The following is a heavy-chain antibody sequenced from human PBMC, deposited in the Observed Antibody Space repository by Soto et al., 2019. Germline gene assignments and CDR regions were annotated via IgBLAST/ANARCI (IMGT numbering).Heavy chain of an antibody. V-gene: IGHV1-69*08. CDR3: ARDAGSTIFGGSRWFDP. Sequence: QVQLVQSGAEVQKPGSSVKVSCKASGGTFSSYTISWVRQAPGQGLEWMGRSIPIPGIANYAQKFQGRVTITADKSTSTAYMELSSLRSEDTAVYYCARDAGSTIFGGSRWFDPWGQGTLVTVSS. D-gene: IGHD3-3*01. CDR2: SIPIPGIA. CDR1: GGTFSSYT. J-gene: IGHJ5*02.